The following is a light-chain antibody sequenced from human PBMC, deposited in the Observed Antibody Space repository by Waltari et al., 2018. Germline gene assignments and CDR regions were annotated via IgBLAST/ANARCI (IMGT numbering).Light chain of an antibody. CDR1: AGPVPSDYY. CDR3: LLYYGSGRV. Sequence: QTVVTQEPSLTVSPGGTVTLTCASSAGPVPSDYYANWFQQKPGQAPRALIYNTNNKYFWTPARFSGSLLGGKAALTLSGVQPEDEADYYCLLYYGSGRVFGGGTKLTVL. CDR2: NTN. J-gene: IGLJ3*02. V-gene: IGLV7-43*01.